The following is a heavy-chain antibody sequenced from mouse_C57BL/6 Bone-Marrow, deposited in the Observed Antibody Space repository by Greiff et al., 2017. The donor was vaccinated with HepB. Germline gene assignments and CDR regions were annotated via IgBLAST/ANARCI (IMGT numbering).Heavy chain of an antibody. Sequence: QVQLQQSGAELARPGASVKLSCKASGYTFTSYGISWVKQRTGQGLEWIGEIYPRSGNTYYNEKFKGKATLTADKSSSTAYMELRSLTSEDSAVYFCASTYDGYPWFAYWGQGTLVTVSA. CDR3: ASTYDGYPWFAY. CDR2: IYPRSGNT. V-gene: IGHV1-81*01. D-gene: IGHD2-3*01. J-gene: IGHJ3*01. CDR1: GYTFTSYG.